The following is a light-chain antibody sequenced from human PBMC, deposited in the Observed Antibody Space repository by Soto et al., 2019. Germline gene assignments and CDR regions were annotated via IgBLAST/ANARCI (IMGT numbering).Light chain of an antibody. CDR2: GVS. CDR1: QSVSGN. J-gene: IGKJ1*01. Sequence: EILLTQSPATLSVSPGEGATLSCRASQSVSGNLAWYQKKPGPAPRLLIYGVSTRATAIPARFSGSGSGTELTLTITGLQSEDFAVYYCQHYNNGPPRTFGQGTKVDI. V-gene: IGKV3-15*01. CDR3: QHYNNGPPRT.